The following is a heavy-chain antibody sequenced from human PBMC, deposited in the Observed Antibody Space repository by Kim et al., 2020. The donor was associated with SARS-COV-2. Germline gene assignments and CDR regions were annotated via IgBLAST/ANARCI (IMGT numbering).Heavy chain of an antibody. D-gene: IGHD3-3*01. Sequence: SETLSLTCTVSGGSISRYYWSWIRQPPGKVLEWIGYIYYSGSTNYNPSLKSRVTISVDTSKNQFSLKLSSVTAADTAVYYCARGSSLTIFGVVGWFVPWGQGTLVTVSS. CDR2: IYYSGST. J-gene: IGHJ5*02. V-gene: IGHV4-59*01. CDR3: ARGSSLTIFGVVGWFVP. CDR1: GGSISRYY.